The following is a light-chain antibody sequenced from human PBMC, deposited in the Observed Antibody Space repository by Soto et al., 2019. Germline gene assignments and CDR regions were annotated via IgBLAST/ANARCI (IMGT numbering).Light chain of an antibody. Sequence: TTSPSTLSASVRDGVAITCRASQRISTWLAWYQQKPGKAPKLLISDASSLETGVPSRFSGSGSGTEFTLTINSLQPDDFATYYCQQYKSYWTVGQGTKVDIK. CDR2: DAS. V-gene: IGKV1-5*01. CDR3: QQYKSYWT. CDR1: QRISTW. J-gene: IGKJ1*01.